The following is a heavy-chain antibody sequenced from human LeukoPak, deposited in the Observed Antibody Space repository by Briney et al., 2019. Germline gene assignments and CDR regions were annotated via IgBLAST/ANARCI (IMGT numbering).Heavy chain of an antibody. J-gene: IGHJ4*01. Sequence: SETLSLTCTVSGGSISSSSYYWGWIRQPPGKGLEWIGSIYYSGSTYYNPSLKSRVTISVDTSKNQFSLKLTSVTAADTAVYYCAKGGTYGGGADYWGQGTLVTVSS. CDR1: GGSISSSSYY. V-gene: IGHV4-39*01. D-gene: IGHD1-26*01. CDR2: IYYSGST. CDR3: AKGGTYGGGADY.